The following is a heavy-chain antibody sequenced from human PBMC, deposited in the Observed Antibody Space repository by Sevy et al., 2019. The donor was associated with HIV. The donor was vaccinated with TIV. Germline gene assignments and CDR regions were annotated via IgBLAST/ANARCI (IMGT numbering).Heavy chain of an antibody. V-gene: IGHV3-30*02. CDR1: GFTFSSYG. Sequence: GGSLRLSCAASGFTFSSYGMHWVRQAPGKGLEWVAFIRYDGSNKYYADSVKDRFTISRDNSKNTLYLQMNSLRAEDTAVYYCAKEEPVATSEDNYYYYYGMDVWGQGTTVTVSS. CDR2: IRYDGSNK. J-gene: IGHJ6*02. CDR3: AKEEPVATSEDNYYYYYGMDV. D-gene: IGHD5-12*01.